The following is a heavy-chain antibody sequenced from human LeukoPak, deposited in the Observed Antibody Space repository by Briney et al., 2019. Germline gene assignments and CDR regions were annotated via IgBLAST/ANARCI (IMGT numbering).Heavy chain of an antibody. Sequence: GGSLRLSCAASGFAFSSYSMIWVRQAPGKGLEWVSYISRTSGHIYYADSVKGRFTISRDNAKKSLYLQMNSLRAEDTAVFYCARGPDTHPYQYYFDDWGQGTLVTVSS. CDR1: GFAFSSYS. V-gene: IGHV3-21*05. CDR2: ISRTSGHI. J-gene: IGHJ4*02. CDR3: ARGPDTHPYQYYFDD. D-gene: IGHD2-15*01.